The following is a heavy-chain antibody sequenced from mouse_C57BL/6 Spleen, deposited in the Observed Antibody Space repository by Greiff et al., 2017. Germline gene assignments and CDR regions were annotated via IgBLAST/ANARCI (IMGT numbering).Heavy chain of an antibody. V-gene: IGHV2-6-1*01. CDR1: GFSLTSYG. D-gene: IGHD2-4*01. CDR3: ARHVYYDPYAMDY. CDR2: IWSDGST. Sequence: VKLMESGPGLVAPSQSLSITCTVSGFSLTSYGVHWVRQPPGKGLEWLVVIWSDGSTTYNSALKSRLSISKDNSKSQVFLKMNSLQTDDTAMYYCARHVYYDPYAMDYWGQGTSVTVSS. J-gene: IGHJ4*01.